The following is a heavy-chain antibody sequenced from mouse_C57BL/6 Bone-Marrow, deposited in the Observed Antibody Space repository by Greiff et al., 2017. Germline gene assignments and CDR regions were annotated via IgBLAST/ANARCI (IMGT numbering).Heavy chain of an antibody. V-gene: IGHV5-4*01. D-gene: IGHD2-1*01. CDR2: ISDGGSYT. Sequence: EVKLVESGGGLVKPGGSLKLSCAASGFTFSSYAMSWVRQTPEKRLEWVATISDGGSYTYSPDNVKGRFTISRDNAKNNLYLQMSHLKSEDTAMYYCARDYYGKDYFDYWGQGTTLTVSS. CDR3: ARDYYGKDYFDY. CDR1: GFTFSSYA. J-gene: IGHJ2*01.